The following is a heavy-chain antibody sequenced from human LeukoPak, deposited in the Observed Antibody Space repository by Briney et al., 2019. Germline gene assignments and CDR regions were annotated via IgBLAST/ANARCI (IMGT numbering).Heavy chain of an antibody. D-gene: IGHD2-21*02. Sequence: ASVKVSCKPSGYTFTSYGIGWVRQAPGQGLEWMGWISAYNGNTNYAQKFQGRVTMTRDTSTSTVYMELMSLRSDDTAVYYCARKGCGGDCYSFDYWGQGTLVTVSS. CDR2: ISAYNGNT. CDR3: ARKGCGGDCYSFDY. CDR1: GYTFTSYG. V-gene: IGHV1-18*01. J-gene: IGHJ4*02.